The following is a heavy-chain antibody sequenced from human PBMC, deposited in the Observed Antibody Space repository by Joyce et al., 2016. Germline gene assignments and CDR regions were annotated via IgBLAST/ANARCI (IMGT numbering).Heavy chain of an antibody. J-gene: IGHJ4*02. CDR1: GASVSSGGYS. CDR3: ASGFNFKGRSFFDY. V-gene: IGHV4-30-2*01. Sequence: QLQLQESGSGLVKPSQTLPLTCAVSGASVSSGGYSWSWIRQPPGKGLEWIGYIYHNESTYYNPSLKSRVTISVDRSKNQFSLKLASVTAADTAVYYCASGFNFKGRSFFDYWGQGALVTVSS. CDR2: IYHNEST. D-gene: IGHD3-10*01.